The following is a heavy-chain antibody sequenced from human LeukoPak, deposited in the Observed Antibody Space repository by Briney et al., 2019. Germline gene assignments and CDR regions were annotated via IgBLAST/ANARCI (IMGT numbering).Heavy chain of an antibody. J-gene: IGHJ6*03. CDR3: ARDGYSTMDV. CDR2: IYYSGST. Sequence: SETLSLTCTVSGGSISSGGYSWRWIRQHPGKGLEWIGYIYYSGSTYYNPSLKSRVTISVDTSKNQFSLKLSSVTAADTAVYYCARDGYSTMDVWGKGTTVTVSS. CDR1: GGSISSGGYS. V-gene: IGHV4-31*03. D-gene: IGHD6-13*01.